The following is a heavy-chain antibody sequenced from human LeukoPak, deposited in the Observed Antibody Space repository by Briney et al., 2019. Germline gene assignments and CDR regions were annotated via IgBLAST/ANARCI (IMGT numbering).Heavy chain of an antibody. Sequence: GGSLRLSCAASGFMFSSNWMSWVRLAPGKGLEWVANIKEDGTETYYVDSVKGRFTISRDNSKNTLYLQMNSLRAEDTAVYYCAKGSYSSGWYGVDYWGQGTLVTVSS. CDR1: GFMFSSNW. J-gene: IGHJ4*02. D-gene: IGHD6-19*01. V-gene: IGHV3-7*03. CDR2: IKEDGTET. CDR3: AKGSYSSGWYGVDY.